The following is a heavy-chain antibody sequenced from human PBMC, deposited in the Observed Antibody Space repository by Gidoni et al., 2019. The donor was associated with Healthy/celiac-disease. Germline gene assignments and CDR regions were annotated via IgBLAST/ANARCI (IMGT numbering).Heavy chain of an antibody. J-gene: IGHJ6*02. V-gene: IGHV3-48*02. CDR2: ISSSSSTI. CDR3: AILLLFGELPREGLLGDYGIDV. Sequence: EVQLVESGGGLVQPGGSLRLSCAASGFTFSSYSMNWVRQAPGKGLEWVSYISSSSSTIYYADSGKGRFTISRDNSKNSLYLQMNSLRDEDTAVYYCAILLLFGELPREGLLGDYGIDVWGQGTTVTVSS. D-gene: IGHD3-10*01. CDR1: GFTFSSYS.